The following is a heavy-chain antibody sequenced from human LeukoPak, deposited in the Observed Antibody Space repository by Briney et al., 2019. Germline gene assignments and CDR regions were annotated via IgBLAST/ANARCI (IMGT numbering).Heavy chain of an antibody. CDR2: IYHSGST. J-gene: IGHJ4*02. V-gene: IGHV4-4*02. D-gene: IGHD2-15*01. Sequence: SETLSLTCAVSGGSISSSNWWSWVRQPPGKGLEWIGEIYHSGSTNYNPSLKSRVTISVDKSKNQFSLKLSSVTAADTAVYYCARVVVVAAYYYFDYWGQGTLVTVSS. CDR3: ARVVVVAAYYYFDY. CDR1: GGSISSSNW.